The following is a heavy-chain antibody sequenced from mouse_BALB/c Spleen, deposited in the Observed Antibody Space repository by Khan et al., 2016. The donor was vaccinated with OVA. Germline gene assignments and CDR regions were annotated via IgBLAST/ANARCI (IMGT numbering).Heavy chain of an antibody. CDR1: GYTFTYYV. V-gene: IGHV1-77*01. J-gene: IGHJ2*01. Sequence: QVQLKESGPELVKPGASVKMSCKASGYTFTYYVITWVKQRTGQGLEWIGEIYPGSDNAYYNERFKGKATLTADKSSNTTHMQLSSLTSEDSAVYFFARGYGYYVYFDYWGQGTTLTVSS. CDR3: ARGYGYYVYFDY. CDR2: IYPGSDNA. D-gene: IGHD2-3*01.